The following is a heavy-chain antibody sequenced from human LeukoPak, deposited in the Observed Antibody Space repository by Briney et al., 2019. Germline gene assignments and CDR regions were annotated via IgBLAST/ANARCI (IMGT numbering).Heavy chain of an antibody. J-gene: IGHJ5*02. D-gene: IGHD6-13*01. CDR3: AGIPAPGHGFDP. CDR2: INHSGGS. Sequence: SETLSLTCAVYGGSFNEYHWSWIRQTPGKGLEWIGEINHSGGSNYNPSLKSRVTMSVGTSQNQFSLKLSSVTAADTALYCCAGIPAPGHGFDPRGQGTLVTVSS. CDR1: GGSFNEYH. V-gene: IGHV4-34*01.